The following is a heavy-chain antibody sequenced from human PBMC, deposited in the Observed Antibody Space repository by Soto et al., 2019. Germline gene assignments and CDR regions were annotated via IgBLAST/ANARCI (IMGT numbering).Heavy chain of an antibody. CDR1: GFTFSNAW. CDR3: TSEDTAMAGVDFDY. CDR2: IKSKTDGGTT. V-gene: IGHV3-15*07. J-gene: IGHJ4*02. D-gene: IGHD5-18*01. Sequence: EVQLVESGGGLVKPGGSLRLSCAASGFTFSNAWMNWVRQAPGKGLEWVGRIKSKTDGGTTDYAAPVKGRFTISRDDSKNTLYLQMNSLKTEDTAVYYCTSEDTAMAGVDFDYWGQGTLVTVSS.